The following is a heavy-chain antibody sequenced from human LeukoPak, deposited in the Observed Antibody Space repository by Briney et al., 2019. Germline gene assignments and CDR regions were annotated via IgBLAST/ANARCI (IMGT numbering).Heavy chain of an antibody. V-gene: IGHV1-69*13. J-gene: IGHJ6*03. CDR2: IIPIFGTA. CDR1: GGTFSSYA. D-gene: IGHD2-15*01. Sequence: SVKVSCKASGGTFSSYAISWVRQAPGQGLEWMGGIIPIFGTANYAQKFQGRVTITADESTNTAYMELTSLRSEDTAVYYCAREGCSGGSCYHYYYYMDVWGKGTTVTVSS. CDR3: AREGCSGGSCYHYYYYMDV.